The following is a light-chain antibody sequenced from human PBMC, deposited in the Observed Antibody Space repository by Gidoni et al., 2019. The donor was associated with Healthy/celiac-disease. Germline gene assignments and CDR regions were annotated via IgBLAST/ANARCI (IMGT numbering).Light chain of an antibody. J-gene: IGKJ4*01. CDR1: QSMSSY. Sequence: DIQMTQSPSSLSASVGDRVTITCRASQSMSSYLNWYQQKPGKAPKLLIYAASSLQSGVPSRFSGSGSGTDFTLPISSLQPEDFATYYCQQSYSTPPLTFGGGTKVEIK. CDR3: QQSYSTPPLT. V-gene: IGKV1-39*01. CDR2: AAS.